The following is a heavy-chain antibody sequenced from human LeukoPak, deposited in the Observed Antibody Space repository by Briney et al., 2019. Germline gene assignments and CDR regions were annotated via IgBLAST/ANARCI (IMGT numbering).Heavy chain of an antibody. J-gene: IGHJ4*02. D-gene: IGHD3-3*01. CDR2: INPTSGDT. V-gene: IGHV1-2*02. Sequence: ASVKVSCKASGGTFSSYAISWVRQAPGQGLEWMGWINPTSGDTKYAQKFQGKVTMTRDTSIDTVCMELSNLTSDDTAMYYCARDYDFWSGYYTGMTFDYWGQGALVTVSS. CDR1: GGTFSSYA. CDR3: ARDYDFWSGYYTGMTFDY.